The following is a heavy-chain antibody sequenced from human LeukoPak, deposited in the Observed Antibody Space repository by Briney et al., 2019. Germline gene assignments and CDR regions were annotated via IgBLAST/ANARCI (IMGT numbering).Heavy chain of an antibody. V-gene: IGHV3-33*01. CDR2: IAYDGSRA. CDR1: GFTFGGYG. CDR3: TRYNNDHFDY. D-gene: IGHD1-14*01. J-gene: IGHJ4*02. Sequence: PGGSLRLSCAGSGFTFGGYGMPWFRQTPGKGLDWVAVIAYDGSRAFYADSVKGRFTISRDNSKNTMSVQMDDLRAEDTAVYYCTRYNNDHFDYWGQGTLVTVSS.